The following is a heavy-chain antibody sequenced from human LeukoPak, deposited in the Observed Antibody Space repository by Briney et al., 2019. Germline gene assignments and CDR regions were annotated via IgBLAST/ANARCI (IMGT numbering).Heavy chain of an antibody. CDR3: ARDRSAGNWGFDP. CDR2: INPNSGGT. D-gene: IGHD7-27*01. J-gene: IGHJ5*02. Sequence: ASVKVSCKASGYTFTGYYMHWVRQAPGQGLEWMGWINPNSGGTNYAQKFQGRVTMTRDTSISTAYMELSRLRSDDTAVYYCARDRSAGNWGFDPWGQGTLVTVSS. CDR1: GYTFTGYY. V-gene: IGHV1-2*02.